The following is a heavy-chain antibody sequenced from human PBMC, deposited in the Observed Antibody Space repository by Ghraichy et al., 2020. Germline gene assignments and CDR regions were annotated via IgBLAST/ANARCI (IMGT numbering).Heavy chain of an antibody. CDR2: ISGSGGST. Sequence: GGSLRLSCAASGFIFSSYAMSWVRQAPGKGLEWVSAISGSGGSTYYADSVKGRFAISRDNSKNTLYLQMNSLRAEDTAVYYCAKHNSGYYYDLYYFDYWGQGTLITVSS. V-gene: IGHV3-23*01. J-gene: IGHJ4*02. CDR3: AKHNSGYYYDLYYFDY. D-gene: IGHD3-22*01. CDR1: GFIFSSYA.